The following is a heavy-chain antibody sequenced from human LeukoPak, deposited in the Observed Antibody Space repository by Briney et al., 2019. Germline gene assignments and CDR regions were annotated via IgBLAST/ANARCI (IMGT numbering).Heavy chain of an antibody. CDR3: ARRGRIYCSGGSCLDY. J-gene: IGHJ4*02. Sequence: SETLSLTCTVPGGSISSSSYYSGWIRQPPGKGLEWIGSIYYSGSTYYNPSLKSRVTISVDTSKNQFSLKLSSETAADPAVYYCARRGRIYCSGGSCLDYWGQGTLVTVSS. CDR2: IYYSGST. D-gene: IGHD2-15*01. V-gene: IGHV4-39*01. CDR1: GGSISSSSYY.